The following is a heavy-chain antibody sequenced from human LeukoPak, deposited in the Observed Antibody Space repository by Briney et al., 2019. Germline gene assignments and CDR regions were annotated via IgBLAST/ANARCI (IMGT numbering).Heavy chain of an antibody. CDR3: ARDGYCSSTSCLVY. D-gene: IGHD2-2*01. Sequence: GKPLRLSCAASGFTFRSYAIHWVRQTPGKGLEWVAVISYDGSNKYYADSVKGRFTISRDNSKNTLYLQMNSLRAEDTAVYYCARDGYCSSTSCLVYWGQGTLVTVSS. CDR1: GFTFRSYA. J-gene: IGHJ4*02. V-gene: IGHV3-30-3*01. CDR2: ISYDGSNK.